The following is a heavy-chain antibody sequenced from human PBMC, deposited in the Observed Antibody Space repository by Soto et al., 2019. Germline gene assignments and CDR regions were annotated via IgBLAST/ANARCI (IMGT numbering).Heavy chain of an antibody. J-gene: IGHJ6*02. CDR2: IRSNSDSI. CDR3: AREGITETPRVGFYYGMDV. D-gene: IGHD1-20*01. V-gene: IGHV3-48*02. Sequence: GGSLRLSCAPSGFTFSGYNMKWVRHAPEKRLEWVAYIRSNSDSIHYENSVRGRFTISRDSAKKSLYLQMNSLRDEDTAVYYCAREGITETPRVGFYYGMDVWGRGTTVTVSS. CDR1: GFTFSGYN.